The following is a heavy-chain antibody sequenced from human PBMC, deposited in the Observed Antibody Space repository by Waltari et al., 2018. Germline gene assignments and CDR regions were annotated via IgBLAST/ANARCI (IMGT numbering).Heavy chain of an antibody. V-gene: IGHV3-73*01. CDR3: TGGAVTGTDF. D-gene: IGHD6-13*01. CDR1: GFTFSGST. CDR2: IRSKPNNYAT. Sequence: EVQVVESGGGLVQPGGSLKLSCATSGFTFSGSTIHWVRQTSGKGLDGIGRIRSKPNNYATRYTASVEGRFTISRDDSENTAYLQMSSLMTEDTAVYYCTGGAVTGTDFWGQGTLVTVSS. J-gene: IGHJ4*02.